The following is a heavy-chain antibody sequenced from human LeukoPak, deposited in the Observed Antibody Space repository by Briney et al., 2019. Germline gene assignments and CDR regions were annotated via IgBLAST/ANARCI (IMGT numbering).Heavy chain of an antibody. CDR1: GFTFSGYY. V-gene: IGHV3-11*01. D-gene: IGHD3-22*01. CDR3: ARDRLGDYDHSGYYDK. J-gene: IGHJ4*02. Sequence: GRSLRLFCAASGFTFSGYYMSWIRQAPGNGLEWVSYICDSGRTIYYADSVKGRFTISRDNAKNSVYLQMNNLGAEDTAVYYCARDRLGDYDHSGYYDKWGQGTLVTVSS. CDR2: ICDSGRTI.